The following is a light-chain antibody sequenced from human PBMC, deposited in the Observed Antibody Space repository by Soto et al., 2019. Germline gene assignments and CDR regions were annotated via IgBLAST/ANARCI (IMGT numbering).Light chain of an antibody. CDR1: SSDVGGYNY. J-gene: IGLJ7*01. CDR3: AAWDDTLDAQV. V-gene: IGLV2-14*01. Sequence: QSVLTQPASVSGSPGQSITISCTGTSSDVGGYNYVSWYQQHPGKAPKLMIYEVSNRPSGVSNRFSGSKSGTSVSLAISGLRSDDEATYYCAAWDDTLDAQVFGGGTQLTVL. CDR2: EVS.